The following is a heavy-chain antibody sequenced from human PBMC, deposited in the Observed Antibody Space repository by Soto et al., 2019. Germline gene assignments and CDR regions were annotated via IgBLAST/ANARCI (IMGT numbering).Heavy chain of an antibody. Sequence: GGSLRLSCAASGFTFSNYWMYWVRQAPGKGLVWVSRINSDGSSTSYADSVEGRFTISRDNAKNTRYLQMNGLRAEDTAVYYCAFTMVRGVFDYWGQGTLVTVSS. D-gene: IGHD3-10*01. CDR1: GFTFSNYW. CDR3: AFTMVRGVFDY. V-gene: IGHV3-74*01. CDR2: INSDGSST. J-gene: IGHJ4*02.